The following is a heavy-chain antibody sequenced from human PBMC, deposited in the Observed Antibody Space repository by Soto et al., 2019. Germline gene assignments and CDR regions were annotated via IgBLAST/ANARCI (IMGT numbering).Heavy chain of an antibody. CDR1: RVTLCRYS. V-gene: IGHV3-48*02. Sequence: PGPPRTLSRPAGRVTLCRYSINWVRQAPGKGLEWVSYISSSSSTIYYADSVKGRFTISRDNAKNSLYLQMNSLRDEDTAVYYCARVIMDVWGQGTTVTVS. CDR3: ARVIMDV. CDR2: ISSSSSTI. J-gene: IGHJ6*02.